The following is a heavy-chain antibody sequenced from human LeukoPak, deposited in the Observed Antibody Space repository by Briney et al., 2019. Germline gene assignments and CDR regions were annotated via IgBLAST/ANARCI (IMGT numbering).Heavy chain of an antibody. D-gene: IGHD6-13*01. V-gene: IGHV3-30*02. CDR3: AKDRVAAHDDFDC. CDR2: IRNDRKNN. CDR1: GFTFSSYG. J-gene: IGHJ4*02. Sequence: GGSLRLSCAASGFTFSSYGKSWVRQAPGKGLEWVAFIRNDRKNNYYGDSVKGRFTISRDNSKNTLYMQMSSLRAEDTAMYYCAKDRVAAHDDFDCWGQGTLVTVSS.